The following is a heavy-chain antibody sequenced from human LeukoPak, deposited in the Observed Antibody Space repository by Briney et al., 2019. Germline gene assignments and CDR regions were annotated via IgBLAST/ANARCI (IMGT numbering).Heavy chain of an antibody. CDR3: AELGITMIGGV. D-gene: IGHD3-10*02. V-gene: IGHV3-48*04. Sequence: PGGSLRLSCAASGFTFGGSGMHWVRQAPGKGLEWVSYISSSGSTIYYADSVKGRFTISRDNAKNSLYLQMNGLRAEDTAVYYCAELGITMIGGVWGKGTTVTISS. CDR1: GFTFGGSG. CDR2: ISSSGSTI. J-gene: IGHJ6*04.